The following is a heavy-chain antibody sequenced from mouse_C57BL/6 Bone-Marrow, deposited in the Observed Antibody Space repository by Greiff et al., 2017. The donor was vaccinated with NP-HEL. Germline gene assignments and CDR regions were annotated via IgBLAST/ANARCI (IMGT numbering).Heavy chain of an antibody. Sequence: QVQLKESGPGLVQPSQSLSITCTVSGFSLTSYGVHWVRQSPGKGLEWLGVIWSGGSTDYNAAFISRLSISKDNPKSQVFFKMNSLQADDTAIYYCARNSYYNGFFDYWGQGTTLTVSS. D-gene: IGHD2-12*01. V-gene: IGHV2-2*01. CDR2: IWSGGST. CDR1: GFSLTSYG. J-gene: IGHJ2*01. CDR3: ARNSYYNGFFDY.